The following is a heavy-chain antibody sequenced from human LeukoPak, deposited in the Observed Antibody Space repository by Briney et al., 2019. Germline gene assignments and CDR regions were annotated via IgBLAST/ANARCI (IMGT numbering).Heavy chain of an antibody. J-gene: IGHJ4*02. CDR1: GYTFTDYY. V-gene: IGHV1-69-2*01. D-gene: IGHD1-26*01. CDR2: VDPEDGET. CDR3: ATGLVGATLFPVDY. Sequence: ASVKVSCKASGYTFTDYYMHWVQHAPGKGLEWMGRVDPEDGETIYAEKFQGRVTITADTSTDTAYMELSSLRSEDTAVYYCATGLVGATLFPVDYWGQGTLVTVSS.